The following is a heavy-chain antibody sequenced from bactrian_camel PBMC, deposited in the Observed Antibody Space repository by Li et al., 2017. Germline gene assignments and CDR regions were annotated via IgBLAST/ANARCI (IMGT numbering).Heavy chain of an antibody. CDR2: IRRSGGET. CDR1: GHSRGSNC. D-gene: IGHD7*01. CDR3: ATHIRPGRMNWWRLLQAPEYIN. J-gene: IGHJ4*01. V-gene: IGHV3S55*01. Sequence: HVQLVESGGGSVQPGGSLTLSCVVSGHSRGSNCVGWYRLPPGRAPAEREGIAAIRRSGGETWYAGSVKGRFTISKDNAKNTLYLEMNNLTPDDTAMYLCATHIRPGRMNWWRLLQAPEYINWGQGTQVTVS.